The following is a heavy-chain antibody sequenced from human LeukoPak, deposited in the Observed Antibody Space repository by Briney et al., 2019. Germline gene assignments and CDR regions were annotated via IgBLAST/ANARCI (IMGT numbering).Heavy chain of an antibody. J-gene: IGHJ3*01. D-gene: IGHD3-10*01. CDR2: ISYDGSRQ. V-gene: IGHV3-30-3*01. CDR1: GFTFTYYA. Sequence: GGSLRLSCAASGFTFTYYAMHWVRQAPGKGLELAALISYDGSRQYYTDSVKGRFIISRDDSKNTVYLQMNSLGVDDTALYYCARGPDPVVRGPRRAFDLWGQGTMVTVSS. CDR3: ARGPDPVVRGPRRAFDL.